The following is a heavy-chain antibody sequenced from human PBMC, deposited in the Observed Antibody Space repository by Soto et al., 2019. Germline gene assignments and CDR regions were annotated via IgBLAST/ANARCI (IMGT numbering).Heavy chain of an antibody. CDR1: GGTFSSYA. D-gene: IGHD2-15*01. Sequence: QVQLVQSGAEVKKPGSSVKVSCKASGGTFSSYAISWVRQAPGQGLEWMGGIIPIFGTANYAQKFQGRVTITADESTSTAYMELSSLRSEDTAVYYCAGRYCSGGSCYFPSYNWFDPWGQGTLVTVSS. V-gene: IGHV1-69*12. CDR2: IIPIFGTA. CDR3: AGRYCSGGSCYFPSYNWFDP. J-gene: IGHJ5*02.